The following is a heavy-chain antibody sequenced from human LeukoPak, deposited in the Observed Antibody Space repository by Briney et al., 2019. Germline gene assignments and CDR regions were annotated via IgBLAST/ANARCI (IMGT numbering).Heavy chain of an antibody. CDR2: IYHSGST. CDR3: ASGEVGYEFDP. V-gene: IGHV4-30-2*01. J-gene: IGHJ5*02. D-gene: IGHD3-3*01. Sequence: PSQTLSLTCAVSGGSISSGGYSWSWIRQPPGKGLEWIGYIYHSGSTYYNPSLKSRVTISVDRSKNQFSLKLSSVTAADTAVYYCASGEVGYEFDPWGQGTLVTVSS. CDR1: GGSISSGGYS.